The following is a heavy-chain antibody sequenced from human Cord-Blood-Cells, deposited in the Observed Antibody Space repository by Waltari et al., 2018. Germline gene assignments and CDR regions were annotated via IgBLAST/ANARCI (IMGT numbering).Heavy chain of an antibody. J-gene: IGHJ6*02. CDR2: IYYSGST. CDR3: ARVEYYDFWSGYYYYYGMDV. V-gene: IGHV4-59*01. CDR1: GGSISSYY. Sequence: QVQLQESGPGLVKPSETLSLTCTVPGGSISSYYWSWIRQPPGKGLEWIGYIYYSGSTNYNPSLKSRVTISVDTSKNQFSLKLSSVTAADTAVYYCARVEYYDFWSGYYYYYGMDVWGQGTTVTVSS. D-gene: IGHD3-3*01.